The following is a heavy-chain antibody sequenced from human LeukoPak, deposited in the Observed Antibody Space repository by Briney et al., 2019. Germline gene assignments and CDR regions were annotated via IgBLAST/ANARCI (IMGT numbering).Heavy chain of an antibody. CDR2: IYYSGST. J-gene: IGHJ4*02. CDR1: GGSFSGYY. Sequence: SETLSLTCAVYGGSFSGYYWSWIRQPPGKGLEWIGYIYYSGSTNYNPSLKSRVTMSLDTSKNQFSLKLSSVTAADTAVYYCARTYYYGSGRYFDYWGQGTLVTVSS. V-gene: IGHV4-59*01. CDR3: ARTYYYGSGRYFDY. D-gene: IGHD3-10*01.